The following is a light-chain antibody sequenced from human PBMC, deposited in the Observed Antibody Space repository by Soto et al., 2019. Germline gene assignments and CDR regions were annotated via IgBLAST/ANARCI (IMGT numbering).Light chain of an antibody. CDR1: SSNIGAGYD. CDR2: GNS. CDR3: QSYDSSLSGYV. Sequence: QSVLTQPPSVSGAAGQRVTISCTGSSSNIGAGYDVHWYQQLPGTAPKLLIYGNSNRPSGVPDRFSGSKSGTSASLAITGLXAEDEADYYCQSYDSSLSGYVFGTGTKLTVL. V-gene: IGLV1-40*01. J-gene: IGLJ1*01.